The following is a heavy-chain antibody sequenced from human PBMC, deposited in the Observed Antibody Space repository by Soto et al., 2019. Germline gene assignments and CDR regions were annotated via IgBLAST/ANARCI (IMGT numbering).Heavy chain of an antibody. CDR3: ARHQSSGHPSYFGMDV. CDR2: ISWNSASR. D-gene: IGHD2-15*01. Sequence: GGSLRLSCGASGFTFDDYAMHWVRQVPGRGLEWVSGISWNSASRGYADSVRGRFTISRDNAKNSLYLQMHSLRDEDTAIYYCARHQSSGHPSYFGMDVWGQGTTVTVSS. V-gene: IGHV3-9*01. CDR1: GFTFDDYA. J-gene: IGHJ6*02.